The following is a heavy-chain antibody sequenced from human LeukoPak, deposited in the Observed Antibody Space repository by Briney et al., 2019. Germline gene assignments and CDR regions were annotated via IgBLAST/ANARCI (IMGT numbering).Heavy chain of an antibody. CDR2: ISAYNGNT. D-gene: IGHD3-16*02. CDR1: GYTFTSYG. J-gene: IGHJ5*02. V-gene: IGHV1-18*01. CDR3: ARDNSVGDIAWWFDP. Sequence: ASVKVSCKASGYTFTSYGISWVRQAPGQGLEWMGWISAYNGNTNYAQKLQGRVTMTRDMSTTTDYMELSSLRSEDTAVYYCARDNSVGDIAWWFDPWGQGTLVTVSS.